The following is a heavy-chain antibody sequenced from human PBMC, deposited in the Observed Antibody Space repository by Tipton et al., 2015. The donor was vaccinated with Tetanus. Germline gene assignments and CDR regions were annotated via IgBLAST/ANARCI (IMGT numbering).Heavy chain of an antibody. CDR2: IYYSGTT. CDR3: VIETTTISGGIYCYYFGTDV. Sequence: TLSLTCTVSGGSISDSNSYWGWIRQSPGKGLEWVGSIYYSGTTYYNPSLRSRVTISTDTSRNQFSLRLNSVTAADTAVYYCVIETTTISGGIYCYYFGTDVWGQGTTVTVSS. CDR1: GGSISDSNSY. J-gene: IGHJ6*02. D-gene: IGHD5-24*01. V-gene: IGHV4-39*01.